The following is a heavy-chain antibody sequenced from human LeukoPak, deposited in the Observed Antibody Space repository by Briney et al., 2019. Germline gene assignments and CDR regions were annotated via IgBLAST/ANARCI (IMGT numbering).Heavy chain of an antibody. CDR1: GFSFSDYY. V-gene: IGHV3-11*01. CDR2: ITSSGDDI. D-gene: IGHD5-12*01. J-gene: IGHJ4*02. Sequence: GGSLRLSCAASGFSFSDYYMSWIRQAPGKGLEWVAYITSSGDDIYYADSVKGRFTISRDNAKNALFLRMNSLRVEDTATYYCASDIVATSGDFWGQGALVSVSS. CDR3: ASDIVATSGDF.